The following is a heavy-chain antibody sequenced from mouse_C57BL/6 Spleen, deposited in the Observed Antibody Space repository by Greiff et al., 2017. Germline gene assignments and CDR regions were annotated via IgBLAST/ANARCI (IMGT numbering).Heavy chain of an antibody. J-gene: IGHJ4*01. D-gene: IGHD1-1*01. Sequence: EVQVVESGGGLVKPGGSLKLSCAASGFTFSDYGMHWVRQAPEKGLEWVAYISSGSSTIYYADTVKGRFTISRDNAKNTLFLQMTSLRSEDTAMYYCARPPYGSSNYYAMDYWGQGTSVTVSS. CDR1: GFTFSDYG. CDR3: ARPPYGSSNYYAMDY. CDR2: ISSGSSTI. V-gene: IGHV5-17*01.